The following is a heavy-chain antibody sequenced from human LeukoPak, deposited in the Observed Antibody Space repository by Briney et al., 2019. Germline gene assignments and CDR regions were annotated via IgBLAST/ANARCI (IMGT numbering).Heavy chain of an antibody. CDR2: IKQDGSEK. CDR3: ARVGGMRTGTTYYYYMDV. Sequence: PGGSLRLSCAASGFTFSNAWMSWVRQAPGKGLEWVANIKQDGSEKYYVDSVKGRFTISRDNAKNSLYLQMNSLRAEDTAVYYCARVGGMRTGTTYYYYMDVWGKGTTVTVSS. CDR1: GFTFSNAW. V-gene: IGHV3-7*01. D-gene: IGHD1-7*01. J-gene: IGHJ6*03.